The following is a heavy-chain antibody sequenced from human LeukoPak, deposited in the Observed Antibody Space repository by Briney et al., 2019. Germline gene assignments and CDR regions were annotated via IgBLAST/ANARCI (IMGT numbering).Heavy chain of an antibody. Sequence: GGSLRLSCAASGFTFDDYAMHWVRQAPGKGLEWVSLISWDGGSTYYADSVKGRFTISRDNSENSLYLQMNSLRAEDTALYYCEKDATYGSGWYGYYYYYMDVWGKGTTVTVSS. CDR3: EKDATYGSGWYGYYYYYMDV. CDR2: ISWDGGST. CDR1: GFTFDDYA. D-gene: IGHD6-19*01. V-gene: IGHV3-43D*04. J-gene: IGHJ6*03.